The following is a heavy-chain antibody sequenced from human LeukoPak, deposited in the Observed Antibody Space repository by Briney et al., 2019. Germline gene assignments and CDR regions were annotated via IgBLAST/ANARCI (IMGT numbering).Heavy chain of an antibody. V-gene: IGHV4-4*02. CDR1: GDSISSSNW. Sequence: SENLSLTCAVSGDSISSSNWWSWVRQSPGKGLEWIGEIYHSGSTNCNPSLKSRVSISVDKSNNLFSLKLSSVTAADTAVYYCAREDSTSGANFDYWGQGTLVTVSS. CDR2: IYHSGST. J-gene: IGHJ4*02. D-gene: IGHD6-13*01. CDR3: AREDSTSGANFDY.